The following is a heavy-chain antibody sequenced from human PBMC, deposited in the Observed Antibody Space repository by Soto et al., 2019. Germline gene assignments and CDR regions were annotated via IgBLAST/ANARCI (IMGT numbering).Heavy chain of an antibody. Sequence: EVQLLESGGGLVQPGGSLRLSCAASGLTFSSYAMNWVRQAPGKGLEWVSGMSGSGGSTYCAESAKGRFTISRDNSKNTLYLQMNSLRAEDTAVCYWAKARGAMVRGAAFYFDYWGQVTLVTVSS. D-gene: IGHD3-10*01. V-gene: IGHV3-23*01. CDR1: GLTFSSYA. CDR3: AKARGAMVRGAAFYFDY. CDR2: MSGSGGST. J-gene: IGHJ4*02.